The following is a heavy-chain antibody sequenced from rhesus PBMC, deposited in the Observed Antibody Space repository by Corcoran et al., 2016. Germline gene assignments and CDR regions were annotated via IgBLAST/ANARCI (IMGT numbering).Heavy chain of an antibody. D-gene: IGHD3-28*01. Sequence: QVQLQESGPGLVKPSETLSLTCAVSGGSFSSYWWSWIRQPPGKGLEWIGEINGNSGSTNYNPSLESRVTISKDAAKNQFSLKLSSVTAAYTAVYYCARFKEVSTNSNDYWGQGVLVTVSS. J-gene: IGHJ4*01. V-gene: IGHV4-80*01. CDR2: INGNSGST. CDR3: ARFKEVSTNSNDY. CDR1: GGSFSSYW.